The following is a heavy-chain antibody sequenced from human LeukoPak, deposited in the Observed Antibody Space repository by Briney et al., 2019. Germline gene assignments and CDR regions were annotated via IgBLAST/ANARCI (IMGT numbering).Heavy chain of an antibody. J-gene: IGHJ4*02. CDR1: GFTFSSYA. D-gene: IGHD3-16*01. V-gene: IGHV3-23*01. Sequence: GGSLRLSCAASGFTFSSYAMSWVRQAPGKGLEWVSAISGSGGSTYYADSVKGRFTISRDNSKNTLYLQMNSLRAEDTAVYYCAKDPHVLITSGGADYWGQGTLVTVSS. CDR3: AKDPHVLITSGGADY. CDR2: ISGSGGST.